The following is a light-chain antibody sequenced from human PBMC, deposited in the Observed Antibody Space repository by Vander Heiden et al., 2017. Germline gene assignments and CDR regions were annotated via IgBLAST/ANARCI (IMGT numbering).Light chain of an antibody. CDR2: DAS. Sequence: IQMTQSPSSLSASVGDRVTITCQASQDISNYLNWYQHKPGKAPKLLMYDASNLETGVPSRFSGSGSGTDFSFSISILQPEDLATYYCQQDDNLPLTFGGGTKVEIK. J-gene: IGKJ4*01. V-gene: IGKV1-33*01. CDR3: QQDDNLPLT. CDR1: QDISNY.